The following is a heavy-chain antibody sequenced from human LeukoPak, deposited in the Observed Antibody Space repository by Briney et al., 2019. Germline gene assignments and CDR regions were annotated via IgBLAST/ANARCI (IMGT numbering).Heavy chain of an antibody. Sequence: SETLSLTCTVSGGSISSYYWSWIRQPPGKGLEWIGYIYYSGSTNYNPSLKSRVTISVDTSKNQFSLKLSSVTAADTAVYYCARVFRYCSGGSCYGLHFDYWGQGTLVTVSS. CDR1: GGSISSYY. CDR3: ARVFRYCSGGSCYGLHFDY. J-gene: IGHJ4*02. V-gene: IGHV4-59*01. CDR2: IYYSGST. D-gene: IGHD2-15*01.